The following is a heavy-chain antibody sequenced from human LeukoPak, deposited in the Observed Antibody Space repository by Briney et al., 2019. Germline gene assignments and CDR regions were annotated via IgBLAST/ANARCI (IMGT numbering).Heavy chain of an antibody. CDR3: ARDLPYYYDSSGYYYYFDY. Sequence: PGGSLRLSCAASGFTFSSYSMNWVRQVPGKGLEWVSSISSSSSYIYYADSVKGRFTISRDNAKNSLYLQMNSLRAEDTAVYYCARDLPYYYDSSGYYYYFDYWGQGTLVTVSS. V-gene: IGHV3-21*01. D-gene: IGHD3-22*01. J-gene: IGHJ4*02. CDR2: ISSSSSYI. CDR1: GFTFSSYS.